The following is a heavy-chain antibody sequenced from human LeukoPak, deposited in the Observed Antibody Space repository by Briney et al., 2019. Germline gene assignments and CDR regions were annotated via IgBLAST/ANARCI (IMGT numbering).Heavy chain of an antibody. CDR3: AKALRSIYYYYMDV. CDR2: ISGSGGST. V-gene: IGHV3-23*01. Sequence: PGGSLRLSCAASGFTFSDYAMSWVRQAPGKGLEWVSAISGSGGSTYYTDSVKGRFTISRDNSRSTLYLHLNSLRAEDTAVYWCAKALRSIYYYYMDVWGNGTTVTASS. D-gene: IGHD3-10*01. CDR1: GFTFSDYA. J-gene: IGHJ6*03.